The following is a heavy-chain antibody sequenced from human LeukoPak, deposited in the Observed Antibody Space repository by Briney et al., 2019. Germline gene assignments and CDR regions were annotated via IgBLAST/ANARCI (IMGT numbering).Heavy chain of an antibody. CDR3: ASLAGELNYYYYGMDV. CDR1: GYTFTSYG. Sequence: ASVKVSCKASGYTFTSYGISWVRQAPGQGLEWMGWISAYNGNTNYAQKLQRRVTMTTDTSTSTAYMELRSLRSDDTAVYYCASLAGELNYYYYGMDVWGQGTTVTVSS. J-gene: IGHJ6*02. CDR2: ISAYNGNT. V-gene: IGHV1-18*01. D-gene: IGHD3-10*01.